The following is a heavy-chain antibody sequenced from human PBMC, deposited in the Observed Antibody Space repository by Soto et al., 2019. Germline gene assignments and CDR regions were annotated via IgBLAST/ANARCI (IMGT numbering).Heavy chain of an antibody. CDR1: GFTFSYYP. V-gene: IGHV3-30-3*01. CDR2: VSFDGSNK. Sequence: QMQLVESGGCVVQPGGSLRLSCAASGFTFSYYPMHWVRQAPCKGLEWVAVVSFDGSNKYYADSVKGRFTISKDNSKNTLYLQMNSLRREDTAVYYCATLPGPLVAVLYIYPLDGREAMSDVDVWGQGTTVTVSS. D-gene: IGHD6-19*01. J-gene: IGHJ6*02. CDR3: ATLPGPLVAVLYIYPLDGREAMSDVDV.